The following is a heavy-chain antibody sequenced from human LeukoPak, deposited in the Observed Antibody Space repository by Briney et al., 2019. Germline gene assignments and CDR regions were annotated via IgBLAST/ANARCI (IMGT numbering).Heavy chain of an antibody. V-gene: IGHV3-20*04. Sequence: GGSLRLSCAASGFILDDYGMSWVRHAPGKGLEWVSGINWNGRSTGYADSVKGRFTISRDNAKNSLYLQMNSLRAEDTAFYYCARGGITIFGGIIYQDYWGQGTLVTVSS. CDR3: ARGGITIFGGIIYQDY. CDR1: GFILDDYG. J-gene: IGHJ4*02. D-gene: IGHD3-3*01. CDR2: INWNGRST.